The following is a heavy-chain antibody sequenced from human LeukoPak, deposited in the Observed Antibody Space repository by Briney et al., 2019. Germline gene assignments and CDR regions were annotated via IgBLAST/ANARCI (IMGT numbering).Heavy chain of an antibody. Sequence: PGGSLRLSCAASGFSFVRYWMTWVRQTPGEGLEWLGQINEDGSEKYYVDSVKGRFSISRDNAKNLLYLQMNSLRIEDAAVYYCGRGGSPRYIFDIWGQGTTVTVSS. J-gene: IGHJ3*02. CDR3: GRGGSPRYIFDI. D-gene: IGHD1-14*01. CDR2: INEDGSEK. CDR1: GFSFVRYW. V-gene: IGHV3-7*01.